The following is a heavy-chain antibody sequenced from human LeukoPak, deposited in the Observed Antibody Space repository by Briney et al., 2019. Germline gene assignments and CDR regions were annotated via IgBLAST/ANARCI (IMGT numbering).Heavy chain of an antibody. D-gene: IGHD3-22*01. V-gene: IGHV4-59*08. CDR3: ARRGHYDSSGYYAH. Sequence: SETLSLTCTVSGGSISSYYWSWIRQPPGKGLEWIGYIYYSGSTNYNPSLKSRVTISVDTSKNQFSLKLSSVTAADTAVYYCARRGHYDSSGYYAHWGQGTLVTVSS. CDR2: IYYSGST. J-gene: IGHJ4*02. CDR1: GGSISSYY.